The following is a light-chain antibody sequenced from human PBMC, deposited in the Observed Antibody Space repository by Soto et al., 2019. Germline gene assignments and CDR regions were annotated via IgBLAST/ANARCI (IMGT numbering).Light chain of an antibody. J-gene: IGLJ1*01. Sequence: QSALTQPPSVSGSPGQSVTISCTGTSSDVGSYNRVFWYQQPPGTAPKLMIYEVSNRPSGVPDRFSGSKSGNTASLTISGLQAEDEGDYYCSSYTSSSTYVFGTGTKLTVL. CDR3: SSYTSSSTYV. CDR1: SSDVGSYNR. V-gene: IGLV2-18*02. CDR2: EVS.